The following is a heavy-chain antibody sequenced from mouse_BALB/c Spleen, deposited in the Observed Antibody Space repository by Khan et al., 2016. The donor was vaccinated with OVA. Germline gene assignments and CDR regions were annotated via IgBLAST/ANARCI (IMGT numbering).Heavy chain of an antibody. D-gene: IGHD1-1*01. V-gene: IGHV5-6*01. J-gene: IGHJ3*01. CDR3: ARLAYYYNSGGFAY. CDR2: ISSGGSYT. Sequence: EVQLVESGGDLVKPGGSLKLSCAASGFTFSTYGMSWVRQTPDKRLEWVATISSGGSYTYYPDHVKGRFTISRDNAKNTLYLQMSSLKSADTAMYYCARLAYYYNSGGFAYWGQGTLVTVSA. CDR1: GFTFSTYG.